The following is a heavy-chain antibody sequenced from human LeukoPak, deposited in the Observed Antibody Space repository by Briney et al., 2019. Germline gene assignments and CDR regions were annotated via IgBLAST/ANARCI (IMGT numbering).Heavy chain of an antibody. CDR2: IHHGGTT. J-gene: IGHJ4*02. CDR1: GYSISSGYY. Sequence: SETLSLTCSVSGYSISSGYYWGWIRQPPGKGLEWIGSIHHGGTTYYNPSLKSRVTISVDTSKNQFSLKLSSVTAADTAVYYCAYGSGYYQGVDYWGQGTLVTVSS. V-gene: IGHV4-38-2*02. CDR3: AYGSGYYQGVDY. D-gene: IGHD5-12*01.